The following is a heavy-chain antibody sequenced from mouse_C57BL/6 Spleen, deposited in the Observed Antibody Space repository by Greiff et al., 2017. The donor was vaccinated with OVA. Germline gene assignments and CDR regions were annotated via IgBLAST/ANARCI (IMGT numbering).Heavy chain of an antibody. V-gene: IGHV1-59*01. D-gene: IGHD1-1*01. J-gene: IGHJ2*01. CDR2: IDPSDSYT. Sequence: QVQLQQPGAELVRPGTSVKLSCKASGYTFTSYWMHWVKQRPGQGLEWIGVIDPSDSYTNYNQKFKGKATLTVDTSSSTAYMQLSSLTSEDSAVYYCARDHYYGRSSFDYWGQGTTLTVSS. CDR1: GYTFTSYW. CDR3: ARDHYYGRSSFDY.